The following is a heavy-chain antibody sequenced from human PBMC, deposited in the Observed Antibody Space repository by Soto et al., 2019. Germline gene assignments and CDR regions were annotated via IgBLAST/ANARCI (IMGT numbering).Heavy chain of an antibody. V-gene: IGHV4-4*02. Sequence: QVQLQESGPGLVKPSGTLSLTCAVFGGFISNSNWWTWVRQPPGKGLDWIGEIFHSGSTNYNSSLMGRVTISVDKANNQFSLKLSSVTAADTAVYYCAHRPIVGAAIWGQGTLVTVSS. CDR2: IFHSGST. CDR3: AHRPIVGAAI. J-gene: IGHJ4*02. D-gene: IGHD1-26*01. CDR1: GGFISNSNW.